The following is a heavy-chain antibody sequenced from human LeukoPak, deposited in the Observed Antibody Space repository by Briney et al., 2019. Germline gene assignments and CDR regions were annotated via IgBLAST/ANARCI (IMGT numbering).Heavy chain of an antibody. CDR2: TKQDGSGK. Sequence: GGSLRLSCAASGFTFSSYWMSWVRQAPGKGLEWVANTKQDGSGKYYVDSVKGRFTISRDNAKNSLYLQMNSLRAEDTAVYYCARDPYAYDILTGRLWGQGTLVTVSS. V-gene: IGHV3-7*01. D-gene: IGHD3-9*01. CDR3: ARDPYAYDILTGRL. J-gene: IGHJ4*02. CDR1: GFTFSSYW.